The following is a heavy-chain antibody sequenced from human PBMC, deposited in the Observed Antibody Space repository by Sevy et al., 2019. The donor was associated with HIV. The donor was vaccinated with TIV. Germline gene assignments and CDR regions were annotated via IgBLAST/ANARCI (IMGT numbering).Heavy chain of an antibody. CDR2: IRKKADSYTT. D-gene: IGHD6-13*01. CDR3: ATQGGIAAAGRVFDY. Sequence: GGSLRLSCAASGFTFSDHYMEWVRQAPGKGLEWVGRIRKKADSYTTEYAAYVKGRLTISRDDSKNSLYLLMNGLKTEDTAVYYCATQGGIAAAGRVFDYWGQGTLVTVSS. J-gene: IGHJ4*02. CDR1: GFTFSDHY. V-gene: IGHV3-72*01.